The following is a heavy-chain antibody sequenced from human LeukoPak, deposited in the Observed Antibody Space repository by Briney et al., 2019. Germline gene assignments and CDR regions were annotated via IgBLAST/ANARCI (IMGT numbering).Heavy chain of an antibody. D-gene: IGHD6-13*01. Sequence: SETLSLTCAVYGGSFSGHYWSWIRQFTGKGLEWIGEVNHSGSANYNPSLKSRVTISADTSKNQFSLELSSVTAADTAVYFCARAARAGDKRFDYWGQRTLVTVSS. CDR3: ARAARAGDKRFDY. V-gene: IGHV4-34*01. CDR1: GGSFSGHY. CDR2: VNHSGSA. J-gene: IGHJ4*02.